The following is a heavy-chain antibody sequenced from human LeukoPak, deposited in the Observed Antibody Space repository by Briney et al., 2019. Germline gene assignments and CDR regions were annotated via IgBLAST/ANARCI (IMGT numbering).Heavy chain of an antibody. D-gene: IGHD2-2*01. J-gene: IGHJ3*02. Sequence: PGGSLRLSCAASGFTVSINYMSWVRQAPGEGLEWVSDIYNGGSTYYPDSWKGRFTISRQNSKNTLYLQMNSLRAEDTAVYYCAREGYCSSTSCYRDAFDIWGQGTMVTVSS. CDR3: AREGYCSSTSCYRDAFDI. CDR1: GFTVSINY. V-gene: IGHV3-53*04. CDR2: IYNGGST.